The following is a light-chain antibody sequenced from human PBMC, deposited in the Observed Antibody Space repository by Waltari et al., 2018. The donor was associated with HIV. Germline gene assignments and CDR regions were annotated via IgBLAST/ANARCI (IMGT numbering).Light chain of an antibody. J-gene: IGKJ1*01. CDR3: QQYNHWPWT. Sequence: EIVMTQSPDTLSVSPGERANLAWYQQKPGQAPRLLFYGSSTRATGLPDRFSGSGSGTEFTLTISSLQSEDSAVYYCQQYNHWPWTFGQGTTVEIK. CDR2: GSS. V-gene: IGKV3-15*01.